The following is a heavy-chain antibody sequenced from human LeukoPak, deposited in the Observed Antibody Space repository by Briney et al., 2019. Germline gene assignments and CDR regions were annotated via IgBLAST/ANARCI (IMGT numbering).Heavy chain of an antibody. V-gene: IGHV1-2*02. CDR2: INPNSGGT. J-gene: IGHJ5*02. CDR3: ARGGVWSSNSWYAWFDP. Sequence: ASVKVSCKASGYTFTDYYMHWVRQAPGQGLEWMGWINPNSGGTNYAQKFQGRVTMTRDTSISTAFMELNRLRSDDPAVYYCARGGVWSSNSWYAWFDPWGQGTLVTVFS. D-gene: IGHD2-2*01. CDR1: GYTFTDYY.